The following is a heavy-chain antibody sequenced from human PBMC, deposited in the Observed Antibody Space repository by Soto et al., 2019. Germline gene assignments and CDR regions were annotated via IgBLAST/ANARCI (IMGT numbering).Heavy chain of an antibody. CDR1: GGSFSGYY. CDR2: INHSGST. V-gene: IGHV4-34*01. Sequence: PSETLSLTCAVYGGSFSGYYWSWIRQPPGKGLEWIGEINHSGSTNYNPSLKSRVTISVDTSKNQFSLKLSSVTAADTAVYYCARGRTYVYIWGSYRSASYYFAYWGQGTLVTVSS. J-gene: IGHJ4*02. D-gene: IGHD3-16*02. CDR3: ARGRTYVYIWGSYRSASYYFAY.